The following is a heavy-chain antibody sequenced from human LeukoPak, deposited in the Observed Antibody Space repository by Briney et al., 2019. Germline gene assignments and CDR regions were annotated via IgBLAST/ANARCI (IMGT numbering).Heavy chain of an antibody. D-gene: IGHD2-15*01. V-gene: IGHV3-66*01. J-gene: IGHJ4*02. CDR3: ARGYCSGGSCYRHLDY. CDR2: IYSGGST. CDR1: GFTVSSNY. Sequence: GGSLRLSCAASGFTVSSNYMSWVRQAPGKGLEWVSVIYSGGSTYYADSVKGRFTISRDNSKNTLYLQMNSLRAEDTAAYYCARGYCSGGSCYRHLDYWGQGTLVTVSS.